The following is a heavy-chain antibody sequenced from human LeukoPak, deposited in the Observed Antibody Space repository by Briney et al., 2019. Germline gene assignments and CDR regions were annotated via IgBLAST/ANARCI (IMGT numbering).Heavy chain of an antibody. D-gene: IGHD3-22*01. Sequence: PSETLSLTCAVYGGSFSGYYWSWIRQPPGKGLEWIGEINHSGSTNYNPSLKSRFTISVDTSKNQFSLKLSSVTAADTAVYYCARGYYYDSSGYLGLGYWGQGTLVTVSS. CDR3: ARGYYYDSSGYLGLGY. CDR2: INHSGST. V-gene: IGHV4-34*01. CDR1: GGSFSGYY. J-gene: IGHJ4*02.